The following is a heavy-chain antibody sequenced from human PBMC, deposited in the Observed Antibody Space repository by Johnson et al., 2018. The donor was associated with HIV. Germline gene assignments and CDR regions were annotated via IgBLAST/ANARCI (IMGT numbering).Heavy chain of an antibody. CDR3: AREGAWEVRPGAFDI. CDR1: GFTVSSNY. CDR2: IYSGGSI. D-gene: IGHD1-26*01. Sequence: VQLVESGGGLVQPGGSLRLSCAASGFTVSSNYMSWVRQAPGKGLEWVSVIYSGGSIYYADSVKGRLSISSDNSKNTLYLQMNSLRVEDTAVYYCAREGAWEVRPGAFDIWGQGTMVTVSS. J-gene: IGHJ3*02. V-gene: IGHV3-66*01.